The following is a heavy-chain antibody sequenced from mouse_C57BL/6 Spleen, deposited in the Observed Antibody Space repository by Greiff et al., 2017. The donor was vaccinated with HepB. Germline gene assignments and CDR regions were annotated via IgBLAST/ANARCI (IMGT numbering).Heavy chain of an antibody. J-gene: IGHJ1*03. V-gene: IGHV1-82*01. D-gene: IGHD1-1*01. CDR2: IYPGDGDT. Sequence: QVQLQQSGPELVKPGASVKISCKASGYAFSSSWMNWVKQRPGKGLEWIGRIYPGDGDTNYNGKFKGKATLTADKSSSTAYMQLSSLTSADSAVYVCANYYGRSYWYFDGWGTGITVTVSS. CDR1: GYAFSSSW. CDR3: ANYYGRSYWYFDG.